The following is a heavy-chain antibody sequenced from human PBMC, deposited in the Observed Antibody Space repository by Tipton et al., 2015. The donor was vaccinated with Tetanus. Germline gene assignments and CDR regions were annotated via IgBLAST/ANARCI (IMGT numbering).Heavy chain of an antibody. V-gene: IGHV3-33*01. Sequence: SLRLSCAASDFIFSSYGIHWVRQAPGKGLEWVAVSWYDGTGKYYADSVKGRFTISRDNSKNTLYLQMNSLRAEDTAVYYCAREADCSGGSCFSGDFDNWGQGTQVTVSS. CDR3: AREADCSGGSCFSGDFDN. J-gene: IGHJ4*02. CDR2: SWYDGTGK. D-gene: IGHD2-15*01. CDR1: DFIFSSYG.